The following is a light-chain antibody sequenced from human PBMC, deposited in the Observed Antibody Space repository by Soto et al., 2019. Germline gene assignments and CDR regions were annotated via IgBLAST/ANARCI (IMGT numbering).Light chain of an antibody. CDR3: QQRSNRPIT. CDR1: QSVGKNY. Sequence: PGEAATLSGSASQSVGKNYLAWYQHKYGQAPRLLIYDAFIRATGIPARFSGSESGTDFTLTISSLETEDFAVYYCQQRSNRPITFGQGTRLEIK. CDR2: DAF. J-gene: IGKJ5*01. V-gene: IGKV3D-20*02.